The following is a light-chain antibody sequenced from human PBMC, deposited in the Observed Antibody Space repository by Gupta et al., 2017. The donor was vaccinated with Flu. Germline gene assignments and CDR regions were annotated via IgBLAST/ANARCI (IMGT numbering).Light chain of an antibody. V-gene: IGKV3-15*01. J-gene: IGKJ1*01. Sequence: EKVMTQSPVALAVSPGERATLSCRASQSVSSNLAWYQQKPGQAPRLLIYGASARATGIPDRFSGSESGTEFTLTSSSRQSEDFAVYYGQQDRDLHSFGQGTKVEIK. CDR2: GAS. CDR3: QQDRDLHS. CDR1: QSVSSN.